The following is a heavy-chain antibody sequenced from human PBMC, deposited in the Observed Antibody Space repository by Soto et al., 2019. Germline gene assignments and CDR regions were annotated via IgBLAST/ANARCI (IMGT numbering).Heavy chain of an antibody. J-gene: IGHJ4*02. V-gene: IGHV1-69*12. D-gene: IGHD6-13*01. Sequence: QVQLVQSGAEVKKPGSSVKVSCKASGGTFSSYAISWVRPAPGQGLEWLGGIIPIFGTANYAQKFQGRVTITADESTSTAYMELSSLRSEDTAVDDCHTFKQQLVRNVDYWGQGTLVTVSS. CDR3: HTFKQQLVRNVDY. CDR1: GGTFSSYA. CDR2: IIPIFGTA.